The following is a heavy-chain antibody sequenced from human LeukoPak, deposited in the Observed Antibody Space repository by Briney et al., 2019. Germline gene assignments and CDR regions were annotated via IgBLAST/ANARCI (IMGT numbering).Heavy chain of an antibody. CDR2: ISGSGGTT. J-gene: IGHJ5*02. CDR3: AKDQRLLWFGESLPGP. CDR1: GFTFSSYA. D-gene: IGHD3-10*01. Sequence: GGSLRLSCAASGFTFSSYAMSWVRQAPGKGLEWVSAISGSGGTTYHADSVKGRFTISRDNSKNTLYLQMNSLRAEDTAVYYCAKDQRLLWFGESLPGPWGQGTLVTVSS. V-gene: IGHV3-23*01.